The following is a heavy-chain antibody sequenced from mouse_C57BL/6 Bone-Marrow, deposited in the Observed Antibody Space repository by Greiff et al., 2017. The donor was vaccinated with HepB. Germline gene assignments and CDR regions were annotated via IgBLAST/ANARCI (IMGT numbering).Heavy chain of an antibody. Sequence: VQLQQSGPVLVKPGASVKMSCKASGYTFTDYYMNWVKQSHGKSLEWIGVINPYNGGTSYNQKFKGKATLTVDKSSSTAYMELNSLTSEDSAVYYCARRDWYFDVWGTGTTVTVSS. CDR2: INPYNGGT. V-gene: IGHV1-19*01. CDR1: GYTFTDYY. CDR3: ARRDWYFDV. J-gene: IGHJ1*03.